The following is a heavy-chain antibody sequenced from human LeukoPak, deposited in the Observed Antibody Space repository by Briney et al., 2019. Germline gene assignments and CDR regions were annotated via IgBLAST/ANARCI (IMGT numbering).Heavy chain of an antibody. CDR2: IYYSGST. Sequence: SETLSLTCTVSGGSISSYYWSWLRQPPGKGLEWIGYIYYSGSTNYNPPLKSRVTISVDTSKNQFSLKLSSVTAADTAVYYCATGYSSGWYDYWGQGTLVTVSS. V-gene: IGHV4-59*01. J-gene: IGHJ4*02. D-gene: IGHD6-19*01. CDR3: ATGYSSGWYDY. CDR1: GGSISSYY.